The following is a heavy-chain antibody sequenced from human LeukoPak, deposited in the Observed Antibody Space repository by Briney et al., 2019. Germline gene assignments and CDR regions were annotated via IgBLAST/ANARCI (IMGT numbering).Heavy chain of an antibody. CDR1: GFTFSSYW. Sequence: GGSLRLSCAASGFTFSSYWMSWVRQAPGKGLEWVANIKQDGSEKYYVDSVKGRFTISRDNAKNSLYLQMNSLRAEDTAVYYCARTYKPYDYVWGSYPPGAMGFDYWGQGTLVTVSS. V-gene: IGHV3-7*01. CDR3: ARTYKPYDYVWGSYPPGAMGFDY. J-gene: IGHJ4*02. CDR2: IKQDGSEK. D-gene: IGHD3-16*02.